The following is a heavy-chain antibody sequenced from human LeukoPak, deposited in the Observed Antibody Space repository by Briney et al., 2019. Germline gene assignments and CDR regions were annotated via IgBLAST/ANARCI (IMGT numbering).Heavy chain of an antibody. J-gene: IGHJ6*03. CDR2: IYYSGST. D-gene: IGHD1-1*01. V-gene: IGHV4-59*01. CDR3: ATARGTTGIRPRYYYYYMDV. CDR1: GGSISSYY. Sequence: KPSETLSLTCTVSGGSISSYYWSWIRQPPGKGLEWIGYIYYSGSTNYNPSLKSRVTISVDTSKNQFSLKLSSVTAADTAVYYCATARGTTGIRPRYYYYYMDVWGKGTTVTVSS.